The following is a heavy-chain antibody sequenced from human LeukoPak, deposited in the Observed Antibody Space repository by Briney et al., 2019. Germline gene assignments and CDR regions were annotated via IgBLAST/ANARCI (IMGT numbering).Heavy chain of an antibody. CDR2: IKHDGNEK. J-gene: IGHJ3*02. CDR3: AKGAVATITGAFDI. Sequence: GGSLRLSCTASGFTLSSYWMSWVRQAPGKGLEWVANIKHDGNEKYYADSVKGRFTISRDNSKNTLYLQMNSLRAEDTAVYYCAKGAVATITGAFDIWGQGTMVTVSS. V-gene: IGHV3-7*01. CDR1: GFTLSSYW. D-gene: IGHD5-24*01.